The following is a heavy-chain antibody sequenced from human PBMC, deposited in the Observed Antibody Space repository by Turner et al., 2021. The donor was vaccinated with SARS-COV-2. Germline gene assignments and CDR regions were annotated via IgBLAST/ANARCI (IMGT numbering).Heavy chain of an antibody. CDR1: GFTFTNHW. Sequence: EVQLVESGGGLVQPGGSLRLSCAASGFTFTNHWIGWVRQAPGEGLEWVDIISKDGSQKNYVDSLRGRFTISRDNAKQSLYLQMNSLRADDTAVYYCARDSGYYRFDFWGQGTLVTVSS. D-gene: IGHD3-22*01. CDR2: ISKDGSQK. J-gene: IGHJ4*02. V-gene: IGHV3-7*03. CDR3: ARDSGYYRFDF.